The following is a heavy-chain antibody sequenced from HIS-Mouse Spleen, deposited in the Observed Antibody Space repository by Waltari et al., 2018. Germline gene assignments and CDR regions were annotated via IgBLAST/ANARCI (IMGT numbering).Heavy chain of an antibody. CDR1: GGSFSGYY. Sequence: QVQLQQWGAGLLKPSETLSLTCAVYGGSFSGYYWSWIRQPPGKGLEWIGEINHSGSTNYSPSLKSRVTISVDTSKNQFSLKLSSVTAADTAVYYCARGLGVVIGDYWGQGTLVTVSS. D-gene: IGHD3-3*01. J-gene: IGHJ4*02. CDR3: ARGLGVVIGDY. CDR2: INHSGST. V-gene: IGHV4-34*01.